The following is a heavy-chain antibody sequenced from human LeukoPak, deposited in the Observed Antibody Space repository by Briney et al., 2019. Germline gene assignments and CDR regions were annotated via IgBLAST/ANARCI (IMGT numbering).Heavy chain of an antibody. CDR1: GGSISSYY. CDR2: IYYSGST. J-gene: IGHJ4*02. Sequence: SETLSLTCTVSGGSISSYYWSWIRQPPGKGLEWIGYIYYSGSTNYNPSLKSRVTISVNTSKNQFSLKLSSVTAADTAVYYCARVRDAYDFWSGYYFGYWGQGTLVTVSS. V-gene: IGHV4-59*01. CDR3: ARVRDAYDFWSGYYFGY. D-gene: IGHD3-3*01.